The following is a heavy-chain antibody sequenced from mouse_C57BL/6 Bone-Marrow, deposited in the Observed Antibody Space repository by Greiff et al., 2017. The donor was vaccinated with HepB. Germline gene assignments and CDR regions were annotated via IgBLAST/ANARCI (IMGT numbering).Heavy chain of an antibody. D-gene: IGHD2-1*01. Sequence: EVQLQESGPGLVKPSQSLSLTCSVTGYSITSGYYWNWIRQFPGNKLEWMGYISYDGSNNYNPSLKNRISITRDTSKNQFFLKLNSVTTEDTATYYCAVYYGNSFDYWGQGTTLTVSS. CDR2: ISYDGSN. J-gene: IGHJ2*01. V-gene: IGHV3-6*01. CDR1: GYSITSGYY. CDR3: AVYYGNSFDY.